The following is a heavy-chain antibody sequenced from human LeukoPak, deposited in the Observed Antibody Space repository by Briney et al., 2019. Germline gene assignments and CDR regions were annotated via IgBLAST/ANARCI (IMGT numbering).Heavy chain of an antibody. D-gene: IGHD5-24*01. CDR1: GGSMSGYY. CDR3: ARVGPRRDGYNFDY. Sequence: SETLSLTCSVSGGSMSGYYWGWIRQPPGGGLECIGYIYYTGSTDSNPSLKSRVTISVDTPKSQFSLRLYSVTAADTAVYYCARVGPRRDGYNFDYWGQGILVTVSS. J-gene: IGHJ4*02. V-gene: IGHV4-59*01. CDR2: IYYTGST.